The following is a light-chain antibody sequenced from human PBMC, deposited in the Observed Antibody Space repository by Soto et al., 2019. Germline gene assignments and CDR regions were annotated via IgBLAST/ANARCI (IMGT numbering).Light chain of an antibody. CDR1: QTVSSRF. CDR2: GAL. CDR3: QQYARSPLT. J-gene: IGKJ4*01. V-gene: IGKV3-20*01. Sequence: EVELTQSPGTLSLSPGERATLSCRASQTVSSRFLAWYQQKPGQAPRLLIYGALSRATGIPDRFSCSGSGTDFALTITRLETQAFALYYCQQYARSPLTFGGGAKGDI.